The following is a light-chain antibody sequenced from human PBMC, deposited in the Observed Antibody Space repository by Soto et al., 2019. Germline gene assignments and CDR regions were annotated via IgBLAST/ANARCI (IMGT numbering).Light chain of an antibody. CDR1: SSNIGAGYD. V-gene: IGLV1-40*01. J-gene: IGLJ2*01. CDR3: QSYDISLSGVV. CDR2: GNR. Sequence: QSALTQPPSVSGAPGQRVTISCTVSSSNIGAGYDVHWYQHLPGTAPKVLIYGNRHRPSGVPDRFSGSKSGTSASLAITGLQADDEADYYCQSYDISLSGVVFGGGTQLTVL.